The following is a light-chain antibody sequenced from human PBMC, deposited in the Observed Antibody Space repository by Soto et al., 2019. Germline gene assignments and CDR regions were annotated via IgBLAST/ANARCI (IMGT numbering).Light chain of an antibody. V-gene: IGLV2-14*01. CDR1: SSDVGAYNY. J-gene: IGLJ2*01. CDR3: SSYTSSSTLEVV. Sequence: QSALTQPASVSGSPGQSITISCTGASSDVGAYNYVSWYQQHPGKAPKLMIYDVSNRPSGVSNRFSGSKSGYTASLTISGLQAEDEADYYCSSYTSSSTLEVVFGGGTKLTVL. CDR2: DVS.